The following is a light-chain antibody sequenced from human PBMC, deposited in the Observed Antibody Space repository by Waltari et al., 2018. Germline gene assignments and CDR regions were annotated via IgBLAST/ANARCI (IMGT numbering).Light chain of an antibody. CDR2: VNN. J-gene: IGLJ3*02. V-gene: IGLV1-40*01. CDR1: SSNIGAGFD. CDR3: QSYDISLSAYV. Sequence: QSVLTQPPSLSGAPGQRVTISCAGNSSNIGAGFDVHWYQQFPGSAPLLLIFVNNNWPSGGPDRFSASKSGTSASLAVSGLQAQDEADYYCQSYDISLSAYVFGGGTKLTVL.